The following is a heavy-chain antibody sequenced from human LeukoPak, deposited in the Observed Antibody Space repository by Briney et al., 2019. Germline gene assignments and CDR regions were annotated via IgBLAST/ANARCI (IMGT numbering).Heavy chain of an antibody. CDR1: GFTFSSYW. J-gene: IGHJ6*02. V-gene: IGHV3-7*03. CDR2: INHNGNVN. Sequence: GGSLRLSCAASGFTFSSYWMNWARQAPGKGLEWVASINHNGNVNYYVDSVKGRFTISRDNAKNSLYLQMSNLRAEDTAVYFFARGXGLDVWGQGATVTVSS. CDR3: ARGXGLDV.